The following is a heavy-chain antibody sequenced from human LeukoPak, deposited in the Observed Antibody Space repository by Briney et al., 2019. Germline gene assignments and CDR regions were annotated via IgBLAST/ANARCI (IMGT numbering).Heavy chain of an antibody. D-gene: IGHD6-13*01. V-gene: IGHV1-8*01. CDR2: MNPNSGNT. Sequence: SVKVSCKASGYTFTTYDINWVRQAAGQGLEWMGWMNPNSGNTGNAQKFQGRVTMTRNTSISTAYMELTSLTSEDTAVYFCARIAAPGNRRLNFWGQGTLVTVSS. CDR3: ARIAAPGNRRLNF. CDR1: GYTFTTYD. J-gene: IGHJ4*02.